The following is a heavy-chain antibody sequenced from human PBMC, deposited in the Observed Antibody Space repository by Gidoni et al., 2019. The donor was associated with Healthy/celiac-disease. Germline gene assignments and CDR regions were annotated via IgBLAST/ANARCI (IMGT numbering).Heavy chain of an antibody. D-gene: IGHD1-26*01. J-gene: IGHJ4*02. CDR3: AKDQSVGATRSLDY. Sequence: EVQLLESGGGLVQPGGPLRLSCAASGFTFSSYAMSWVRQAPGKGLGWVSAISGSGGSTYYADSVKGRFTISRDNSKNTLYLQMNSLRAEDTAVYYCAKDQSVGATRSLDYWGQGTLVTVSS. CDR1: GFTFSSYA. V-gene: IGHV3-23*01. CDR2: ISGSGGST.